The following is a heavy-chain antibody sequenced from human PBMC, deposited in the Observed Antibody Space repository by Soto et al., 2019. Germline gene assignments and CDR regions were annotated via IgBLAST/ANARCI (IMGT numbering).Heavy chain of an antibody. CDR1: GGTFSSYA. Sequence: SVKVSCKASGGTFSSYAISWVRQAPGQGLEWMGGIIPIFGTANYAQKFQGRATITADESTSTAYMELSSLRSEDTAVYYCARDLRLASRGYFDYWGQGTQVTVSS. D-gene: IGHD2-15*01. V-gene: IGHV1-69*13. CDR3: ARDLRLASRGYFDY. CDR2: IIPIFGTA. J-gene: IGHJ4*02.